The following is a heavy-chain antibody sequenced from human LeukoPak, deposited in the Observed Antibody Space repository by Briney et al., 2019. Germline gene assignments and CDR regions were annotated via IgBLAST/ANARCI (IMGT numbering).Heavy chain of an antibody. CDR2: IYYSGTP. V-gene: IGHV4-39*01. CDR3: ARTENYIPEDWFDP. CDR1: GGSIARSGYY. J-gene: IGHJ5*02. D-gene: IGHD5-24*01. Sequence: SDTLSLTCTVSGGSIARSGYYWRWVRQPPGKGLEWIATIYYSGTPYYNAPLKSRVTISVDTSKNQFSLKLSSVTAADTAVYYCARTENYIPEDWFDPWGQGTLVTVSS.